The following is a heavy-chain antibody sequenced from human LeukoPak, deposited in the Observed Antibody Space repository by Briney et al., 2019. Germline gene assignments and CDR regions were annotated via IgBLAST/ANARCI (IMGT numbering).Heavy chain of an antibody. Sequence: GGSLRLSCSASGFTFSSYGMHWVRQAPGKGLEWVAFIRYDGSNKYYADSVKGRFTISRDNPKNTLYLQMNSLRAEDTAVYYCAKNQAVGRTFDIWGQGTMVTVSS. CDR1: GFTFSSYG. CDR3: AKNQAVGRTFDI. J-gene: IGHJ3*02. V-gene: IGHV3-30*02. CDR2: IRYDGSNK. D-gene: IGHD1-14*01.